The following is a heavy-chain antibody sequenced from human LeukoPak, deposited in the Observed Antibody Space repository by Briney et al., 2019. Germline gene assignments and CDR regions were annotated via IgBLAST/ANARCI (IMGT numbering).Heavy chain of an antibody. CDR3: ARVYCSSTSCADYYYYGMDV. Sequence: ASVKVSCKASGGTFISYAISWVRQAPGQGLEWMGGIIPIFGTANYAQKFQGRVTITADESTSTAYMELSSLRSEDTAVYYCARVYCSSTSCADYYYYGMDVWGQGTTVTVSS. CDR2: IIPIFGTA. D-gene: IGHD2-2*01. V-gene: IGHV1-69*13. CDR1: GGTFISYA. J-gene: IGHJ6*02.